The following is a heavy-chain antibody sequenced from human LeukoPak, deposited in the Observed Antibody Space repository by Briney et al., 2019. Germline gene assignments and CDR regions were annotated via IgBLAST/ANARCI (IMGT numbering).Heavy chain of an antibody. CDR3: ARGWAYSSSWYEDYYYGMDV. CDR2: MNPNSGNT. V-gene: IGHV1-8*01. D-gene: IGHD6-13*01. Sequence: ASVKVSCKASGYTFTSYDINWVRQATGQGLEWMGWMNPNSGNTGYAQKFQGRVTMTRNTSISTAYMELSSLRSEDTAAYYCARGWAYSSSWYEDYYYGMDVWGQGTTVTVSS. J-gene: IGHJ6*02. CDR1: GYTFTSYD.